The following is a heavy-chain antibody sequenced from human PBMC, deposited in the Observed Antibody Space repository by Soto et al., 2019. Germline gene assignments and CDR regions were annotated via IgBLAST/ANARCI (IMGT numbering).Heavy chain of an antibody. D-gene: IGHD6-19*01. CDR1: GYTLTELS. V-gene: IGHV1-24*01. J-gene: IGHJ3*02. CDR2: FDPEDGET. Sequence: ASVKVSCKVSGYTLTELSMHWVRQAPGKGLEWMGGFDPEDGETIYAQKFQGRVTMTEDTSTDTAYMELSSLRSEDTAVYYCAHTRYSSGWYKVNAFEIWGQGTMVTVSS. CDR3: AHTRYSSGWYKVNAFEI.